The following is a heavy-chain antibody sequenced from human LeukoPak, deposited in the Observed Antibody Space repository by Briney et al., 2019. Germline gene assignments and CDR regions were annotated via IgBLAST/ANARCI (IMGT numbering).Heavy chain of an antibody. Sequence: PSETLSLTCTVSGGSISSGGYYWSWIRQHPGKGLEWIGYIYYSGSTYYNPSLKSRVTISVDTSKNQFSLKLSSVTAADTAVYYCARDRTLSHCSSTSCYGGGYDWAFDYWGQGTLVTVSS. V-gene: IGHV4-31*03. J-gene: IGHJ4*02. CDR1: GGSISSGGYY. CDR3: ARDRTLSHCSSTSCYGGGYDWAFDY. CDR2: IYYSGST. D-gene: IGHD2-2*01.